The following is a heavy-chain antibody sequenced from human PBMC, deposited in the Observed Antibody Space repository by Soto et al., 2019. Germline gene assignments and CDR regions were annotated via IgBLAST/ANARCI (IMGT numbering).Heavy chain of an antibody. V-gene: IGHV3-15*01. Sequence: EVQLVESGGGLVTPGGSLRLSCAASVFSFSSAWMTWVRQAPGKGLEWVGRIKTNTEGGTLDYGAPVKGRFTISRYESKNTLYLHMHSLKTVDTGVYYCTRELGQTGVHYVGMDVWGQGTTVTVSS. D-gene: IGHD7-27*01. CDR1: VFSFSSAW. J-gene: IGHJ6*02. CDR2: IKTNTEGGTL. CDR3: TRELGQTGVHYVGMDV.